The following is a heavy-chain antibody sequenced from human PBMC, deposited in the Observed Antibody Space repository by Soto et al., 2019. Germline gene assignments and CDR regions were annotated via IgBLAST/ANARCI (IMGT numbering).Heavy chain of an antibody. J-gene: IGHJ6*03. V-gene: IGHV1-18*01. CDR1: GYSFTNYG. D-gene: IGHD6-19*01. Sequence: QDQLVQSGGEVKKPGASVKVSCKASGYSFTNYGITWVRQAPGQGVEWMGRISAYNGDTNYAQKLQGRVTMTTDASTSTAYLELRSLRSDDTAVYYCARDRGVAPPVAGNTHYYYYMDVWGKGTTVTVSS. CDR2: ISAYNGDT. CDR3: ARDRGVAPPVAGNTHYYYYMDV.